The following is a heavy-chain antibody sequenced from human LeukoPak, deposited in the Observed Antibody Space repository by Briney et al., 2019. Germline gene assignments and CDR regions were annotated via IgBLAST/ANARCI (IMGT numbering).Heavy chain of an antibody. CDR2: ISPDGNIE. J-gene: IGHJ4*02. D-gene: IGHD1/OR15-1a*01. CDR1: GFTFTTFG. V-gene: IGHV3-30*18. Sequence: PGRSLRLSCAASGFTFTTFGIHWVRQAPGKGLEWVAAISPDGNIEYYTDSVKGRFTISRDNSKNMIYLQMNSLRGEDSAVYYCAKTNNADDYWGQGTLVTVSS. CDR3: AKTNNADDY.